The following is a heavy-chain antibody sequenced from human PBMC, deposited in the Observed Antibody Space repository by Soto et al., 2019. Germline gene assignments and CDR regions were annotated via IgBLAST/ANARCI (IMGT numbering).Heavy chain of an antibody. J-gene: IGHJ6*04. D-gene: IGHD3-22*01. CDR2: IYYSGST. CDR3: ASGGVYYYDSRGSARGYYGMDV. CDR1: GGSVSSNSYY. V-gene: IGHV4-39*01. Sequence: ETLSLTCTVSGGSVSSNSYYWGWIRQPPGKGLEWIGIIYYSGSTYYNPSLKSRVTISVDTSKNQFSLRLSSGTAADTAVYYCASGGVYYYDSRGSARGYYGMDVWGKGTTVTVSS.